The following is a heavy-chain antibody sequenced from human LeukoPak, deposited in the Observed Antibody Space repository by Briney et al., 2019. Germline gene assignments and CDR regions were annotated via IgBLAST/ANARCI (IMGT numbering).Heavy chain of an antibody. V-gene: IGHV3-30*18. CDR1: GFTFSSYG. CDR2: ISYDGSNK. CDR3: AKAKVPYSGVIRAPFDY. J-gene: IGHJ4*02. Sequence: GRSLRLSCAASGFTFSSYGMHWVRQAPGKGLEWVAVISYDGSNKYYADSVKGRFTISRDNSKNTLYLQMNSLRAEDTAVYYCAKAKVPYSGVIRAPFDYWGQGTLVTVSS. D-gene: IGHD3-10*01.